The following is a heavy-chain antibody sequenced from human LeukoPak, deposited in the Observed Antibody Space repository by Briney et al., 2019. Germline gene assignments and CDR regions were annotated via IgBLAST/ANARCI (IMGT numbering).Heavy chain of an antibody. CDR3: AKDGYSSAWYAGDD. Sequence: PGGSLRLSCAASGCTFSSYAMSWLRQAPGKGLEWVSSISGSGGSTYYADSVKGRFTISRDNSKNTLYVQMNTLRAEDTAVYYCAKDGYSSAWYAGDDWGQGTLVTVSS. CDR2: ISGSGGST. V-gene: IGHV3-23*01. J-gene: IGHJ4*02. CDR1: GCTFSSYA. D-gene: IGHD6-19*01.